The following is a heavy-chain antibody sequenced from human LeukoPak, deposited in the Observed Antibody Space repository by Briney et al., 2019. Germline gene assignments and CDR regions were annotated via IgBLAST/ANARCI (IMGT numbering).Heavy chain of an antibody. J-gene: IGHJ3*02. CDR1: GFTFSSYS. CDR2: ISSSSSYI. Sequence: GGSLRLSCAASGFTFSSYSMNWVRQAPGKGLEWVSSISSSSSYIYYADSVKGRFTISRDNAKNSLYLQMNSLRAEDTALYYCARGQYYDFWSGYYLDAFDIWGQGTMVTVSS. V-gene: IGHV3-21*04. CDR3: ARGQYYDFWSGYYLDAFDI. D-gene: IGHD3-3*01.